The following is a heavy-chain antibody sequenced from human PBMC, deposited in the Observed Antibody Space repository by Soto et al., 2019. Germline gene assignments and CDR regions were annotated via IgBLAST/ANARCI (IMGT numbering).Heavy chain of an antibody. J-gene: IGHJ1*01. CDR3: ARHSGVAEDGTD. CDR1: GYSFTTNW. Sequence: VESLKISCKGSGYSFTTNWIGWVRQMPGTGLEWMGVIYPGDSDTRYSPSFQGQVAISADKSINTAYLQWSSLKASDTDMYYCARHSGVAEDGTDWGQGTLVTV. V-gene: IGHV5-51*01. CDR2: IYPGDSDT. D-gene: IGHD6-13*01.